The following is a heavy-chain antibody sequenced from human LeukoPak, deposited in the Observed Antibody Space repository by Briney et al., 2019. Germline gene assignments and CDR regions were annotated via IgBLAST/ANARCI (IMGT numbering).Heavy chain of an antibody. D-gene: IGHD3-10*01. V-gene: IGHV4-39*01. CDR3: ARHLYYGSGSPEY. J-gene: IGHJ4*02. Sequence: SETLTLTFTVSGDSIRSSYYWGWIRQPPGKGLEWIGSIYYSGSTYYNPSLQSRVTISVDTSKNQFSLKLSSVTAADTAVYYCARHLYYGSGSPEYWGQGTLVTVSS. CDR2: IYYSGST. CDR1: GDSIRSSYY.